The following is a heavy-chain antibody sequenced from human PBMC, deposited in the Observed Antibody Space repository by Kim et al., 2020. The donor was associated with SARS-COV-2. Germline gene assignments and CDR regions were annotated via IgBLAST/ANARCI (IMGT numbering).Heavy chain of an antibody. D-gene: IGHD2-15*01. V-gene: IGHV4-4*06. CDR3: ARTLVCSGGSCYSAIFDY. Sequence: SRVTMSVDTSKNQFSLKLSSVTAADTAVYYCARTLVCSGGSCYSAIFDYWGQGTLVTVSS. J-gene: IGHJ4*02.